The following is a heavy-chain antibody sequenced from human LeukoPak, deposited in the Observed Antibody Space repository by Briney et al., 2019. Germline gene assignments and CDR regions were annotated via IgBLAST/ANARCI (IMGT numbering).Heavy chain of an antibody. CDR1: GGSISSYY. CDR3: ARDSMRWELMRDDAFGI. V-gene: IGHV4-4*07. J-gene: IGHJ3*02. CDR2: IYTSGST. Sequence: SETLSLTCTVSGGSISSYYWSWIRQPAGKGLEWIGRIYTSGSTNYNPSLKSRVTMSVDTSKNQFSLKLSSVTAADTAVYYCARDSMRWELMRDDAFGIWGQGTMVTVSS. D-gene: IGHD1-26*01.